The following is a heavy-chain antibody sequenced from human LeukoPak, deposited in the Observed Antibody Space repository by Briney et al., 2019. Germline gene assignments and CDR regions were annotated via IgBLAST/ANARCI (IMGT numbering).Heavy chain of an antibody. CDR3: ARAIYAIGGYFDY. CDR2: ISRSSNDM. J-gene: IGHJ4*02. D-gene: IGHD3-16*01. CDR1: GFTFSSYN. Sequence: GGSLRLSCAASGFTFSSYNMNWVRQAPGKGLEWVSSISRSSNDMYYADSVKGRFTISRDNAKNSLYLQMNSLRAEDTAVYYCARAIYAIGGYFDYWGQGTLVTVSS. V-gene: IGHV3-21*01.